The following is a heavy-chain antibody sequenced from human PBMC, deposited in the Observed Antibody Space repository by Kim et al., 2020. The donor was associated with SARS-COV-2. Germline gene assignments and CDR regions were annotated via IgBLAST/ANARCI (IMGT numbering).Heavy chain of an antibody. J-gene: IGHJ4*02. V-gene: IGHV1-2*06. CDR1: GYTFTGYY. Sequence: DSVKVSCKASGYTFTGYYMHWVRQAPGQGLEWMGRINPNSGGTNYAQKFQGRVTMTRDTSISTAYMELSRLRSDDTAVYYCARDRGSGWYPVFDYWGQGTLVTVSS. CDR3: ARDRGSGWYPVFDY. D-gene: IGHD6-19*01. CDR2: INPNSGGT.